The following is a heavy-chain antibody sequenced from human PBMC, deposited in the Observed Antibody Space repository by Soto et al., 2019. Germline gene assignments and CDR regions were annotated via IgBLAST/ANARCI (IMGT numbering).Heavy chain of an antibody. D-gene: IGHD5-18*01. Sequence: SETLSLTCTVSGGSISSGGYYWSWVRQHPGKGLEWIGYIYYSGSTYYNPSLKSRVTISVDTSKNQFSLKLSSVTAADTAVYYCARSGYSYGPNPLLYWGQGTLVTVSS. V-gene: IGHV4-31*03. J-gene: IGHJ4*02. CDR1: GGSISSGGYY. CDR2: IYYSGST. CDR3: ARSGYSYGPNPLLY.